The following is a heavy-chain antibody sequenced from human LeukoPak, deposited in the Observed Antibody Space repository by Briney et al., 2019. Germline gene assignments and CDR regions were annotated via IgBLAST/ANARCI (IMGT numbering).Heavy chain of an antibody. J-gene: IGHJ5*02. CDR3: ARADYGDYVAWFDP. V-gene: IGHV3-74*01. CDR2: INSDGSST. CDR1: GFTFSSYE. D-gene: IGHD4-17*01. Sequence: GGSLRLSCAASGFTFSSYEMNWVRQAPGKGLVWVSRINSDGSSTSYADSVKGRFTISRDNAKNTLYLQMNSLRAEDTAVYYCARADYGDYVAWFDPWGQGTLVTVSS.